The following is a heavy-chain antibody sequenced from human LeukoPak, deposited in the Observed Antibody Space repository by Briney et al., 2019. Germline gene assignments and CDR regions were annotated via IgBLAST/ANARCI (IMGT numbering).Heavy chain of an antibody. CDR3: ARELTVTGVYYHTF. J-gene: IGHJ3*01. D-gene: IGHD4-17*01. V-gene: IGHV4-59*01. Sequence: KTSETLSLTCTVSGDSMDTYYWSWLRQPPGRGLEWIGFIYYSGSTNYNPSLKRRVTISVDTSKNQFSLKLTSVTAADTALYYCARELTVTGVYYHTFWGQGTMVTVSS. CDR1: GDSMDTYY. CDR2: IYYSGST.